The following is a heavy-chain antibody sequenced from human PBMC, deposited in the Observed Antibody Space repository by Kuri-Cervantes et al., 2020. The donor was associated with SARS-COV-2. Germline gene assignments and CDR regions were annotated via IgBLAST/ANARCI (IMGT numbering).Heavy chain of an antibody. Sequence: GGFLRLSCAASGFTFSSYAMSWVRQAPGKGLEWVSSISSSSSYIYYADSVKGRFTISRDNAKNSLYLQMNSLRAEDTAVYYCAREYSSGWLDIDYWGQGTLVTVSS. D-gene: IGHD6-19*01. J-gene: IGHJ4*02. V-gene: IGHV3-21*01. CDR1: GFTFSSYA. CDR2: ISSSSSYI. CDR3: AREYSSGWLDIDY.